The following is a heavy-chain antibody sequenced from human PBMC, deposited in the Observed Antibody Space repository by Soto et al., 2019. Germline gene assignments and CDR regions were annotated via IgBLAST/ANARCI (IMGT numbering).Heavy chain of an antibody. CDR2: MNPNSGET. J-gene: IGHJ5*02. V-gene: IGHV1-8*01. CDR1: GYTFTDYD. Sequence: QEQLVQSGAEVKKPGASVKVSCQTSGYTFTDYDINWVRQATGQGLEWNGWMNPNSGETGYAQKFQGRVTMTRSASLSTAYLELSSLRSEDTAVYYCARVAVAARPRWYNWFDPWGQGTLVTVSS. D-gene: IGHD2-15*01. CDR3: ARVAVAARPRWYNWFDP.